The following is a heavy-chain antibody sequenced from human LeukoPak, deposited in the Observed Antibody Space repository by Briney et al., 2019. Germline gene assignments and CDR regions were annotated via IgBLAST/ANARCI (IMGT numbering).Heavy chain of an antibody. V-gene: IGHV3-33*01. Sequence: AGGSLRLSCAASGFTFSSYGVHWVRQAPGKGLEWVAVIWNDGRNKYYADSVKGRFTISRDNSKNTLYLQMNSLRAEDTAVYYCARDQHDRYFDYWDQGTLVTVSS. CDR2: IWNDGRNK. J-gene: IGHJ4*02. CDR3: ARDQHDRYFDY. CDR1: GFTFSSYG.